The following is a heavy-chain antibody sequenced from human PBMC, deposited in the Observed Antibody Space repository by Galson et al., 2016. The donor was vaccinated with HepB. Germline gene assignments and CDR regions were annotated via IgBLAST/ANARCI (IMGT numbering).Heavy chain of an antibody. D-gene: IGHD2-2*01. V-gene: IGHV3-21*06. CDR3: ARGLRLRDSNVVVPPAPDY. CDR2: ISRGGDDK. J-gene: IGHJ4*02. CDR1: GFTFSTYD. Sequence: SLRLSCAASGFTFSTYDMNWVRQAPGKGLEWVSFISRGGDDKYYTDSLRGRFTISRDDAKNSLYLQINSLTVEDTAVYYCARGLRLRDSNVVVPPAPDYWGQETLVTVSS.